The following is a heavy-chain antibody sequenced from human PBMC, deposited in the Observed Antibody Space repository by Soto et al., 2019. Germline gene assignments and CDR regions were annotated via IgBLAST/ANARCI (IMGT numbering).Heavy chain of an antibody. CDR1: GDSITNSNW. D-gene: IGHD1-1*01. V-gene: IGHV4-4*02. CDR2: IYHSGAT. J-gene: IGHJ4*02. Sequence: PSETLSLTCAVSGDSITNSNWWSWVRQAPGKGLEWIGEIYHSGATTYNPSPKSRATISVDPSNNHFSLELTSVTAADTAVYFCARDLGTGTDYWGQGTRVTVS. CDR3: ARDLGTGTDY.